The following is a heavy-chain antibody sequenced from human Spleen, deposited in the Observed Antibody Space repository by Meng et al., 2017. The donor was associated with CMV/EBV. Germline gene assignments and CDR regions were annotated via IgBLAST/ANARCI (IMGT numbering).Heavy chain of an antibody. D-gene: IGHD4-11*01. CDR3: TTDPLSTDLYGMDV. CDR2: IKSKTDGGTT. J-gene: IGHJ6*02. V-gene: IGHV3-15*01. Sequence: GESLKISCAASGFTFSNAWMSWVRQAPGKGLEWVGRIKSKTDGGTTDYAAPVKGRFTISRDDSKNTLYLQMNSLKTEDTAVCYCTTDPLSTDLYGMDVWGQGTTVTVSS. CDR1: GFTFSNAW.